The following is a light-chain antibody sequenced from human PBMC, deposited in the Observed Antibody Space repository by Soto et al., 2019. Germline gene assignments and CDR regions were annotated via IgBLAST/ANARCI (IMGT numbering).Light chain of an antibody. V-gene: IGKV3-11*01. J-gene: IGKJ5*01. Sequence: EIVLTQSPATLSLSPGERATLSCRASQSVSSYLAWYQQKPGQAPRLLIYDASNRATGIPARFSGSGSGTDFTLTISSLEPQEFAVYYCQQRINWPPGTITFGQGTRLEI. CDR3: QQRINWPPGTIT. CDR1: QSVSSY. CDR2: DAS.